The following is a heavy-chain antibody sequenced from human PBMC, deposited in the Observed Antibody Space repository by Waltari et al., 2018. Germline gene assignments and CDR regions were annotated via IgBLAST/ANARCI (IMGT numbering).Heavy chain of an antibody. D-gene: IGHD3-22*01. V-gene: IGHV3-30*04. J-gene: IGHJ6*02. CDR2: ISYNGRNI. Sequence: RQAPGKGLELVAVISYNGRNIYYLDSVKGRLTVSRDNSKKMLYLQMNGLRTDDTAVYYCARDYCDRTNCRGMDVWGQGTTVTV. CDR3: ARDYCDRTNCRGMDV.